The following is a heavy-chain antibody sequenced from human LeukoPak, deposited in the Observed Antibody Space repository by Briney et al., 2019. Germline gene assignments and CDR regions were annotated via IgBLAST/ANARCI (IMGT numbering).Heavy chain of an antibody. D-gene: IGHD5-24*01. V-gene: IGHV3-23*01. CDR3: AKGYDGYIMYYFDY. J-gene: IGHJ4*02. CDR2: ISGSGGST. Sequence: GGSLRLSCAASGFTVNNEYTYWVRQAPGRGLEWVSAISGSGGSTYYADSVKGRFTISRDNSKNTLYLQMNSLRAEDTAVYYCAKGYDGYIMYYFDYWGQGTLVTVSS. CDR1: GFTVNNEY.